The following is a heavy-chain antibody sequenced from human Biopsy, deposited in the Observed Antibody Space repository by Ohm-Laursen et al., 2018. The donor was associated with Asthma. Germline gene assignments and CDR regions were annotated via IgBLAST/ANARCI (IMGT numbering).Heavy chain of an antibody. V-gene: IGHV3-30*14. J-gene: IGHJ3*01. CDR2: VSYDGSSI. CDR3: VKDTLIDSKNYYTFEV. Sequence: SLRLSCTASRFTYEMHWVRQAPGKGLEWVAVVSYDGSSIYYADSVKGRFTISRDNSKNTLSLQMNSLRAEDTAVYYCVKDTLIDSKNYYTFEVWGQGTMVTVSS. CDR1: RFTYE. D-gene: IGHD3-22*01.